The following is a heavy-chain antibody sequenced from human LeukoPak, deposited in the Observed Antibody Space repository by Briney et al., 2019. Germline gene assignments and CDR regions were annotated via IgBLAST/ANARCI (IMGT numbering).Heavy chain of an antibody. CDR1: GFTFSDYY. D-gene: IGHD1-7*01. V-gene: IGHV3-11*05. Sequence: PGGSLRLSCAASGFTFSDYYMSWIRQAPGKGLEWISYISGSSSYTNYADSVRGRFTISRDNAKNSLYLQMNSLRAEDTAVYYCARELGSVTGATDYWGQGTLVTVSS. CDR3: ARELGSVTGATDY. J-gene: IGHJ4*02. CDR2: ISGSSSYT.